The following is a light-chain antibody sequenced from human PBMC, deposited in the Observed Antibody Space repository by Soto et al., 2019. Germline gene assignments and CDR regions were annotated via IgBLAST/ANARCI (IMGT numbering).Light chain of an antibody. CDR3: QQYNSYRT. V-gene: IGKV1-5*01. J-gene: IGKJ1*01. CDR1: QSISSW. Sequence: DAEITQKTSTLSASVGDRVTITCRASQSISSWLAWYQQKPGKAPKLLIYDASSLESGVPSRFSGSGSGTEFTLTISSLQPDDFATYYCQQYNSYRTFGQGTKVDIK. CDR2: DAS.